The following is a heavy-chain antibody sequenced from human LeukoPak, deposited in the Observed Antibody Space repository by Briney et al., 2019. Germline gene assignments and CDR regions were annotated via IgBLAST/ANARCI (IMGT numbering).Heavy chain of an antibody. CDR3: ARLRGIAVAGLSRFDP. V-gene: IGHV4-39*01. CDR1: GGSISSSSYY. D-gene: IGHD6-19*01. CDR2: IYYSGST. Sequence: SETLSLTCTVSGGSISSSSYYWGWIRQPPGKGLEWIGSIYYSGSTYYNPSLKSRVTISVDTSKNQFSLKLSSVTAADTAVYYCARLRGIAVAGLSRFDPWGQGTLVTVSS. J-gene: IGHJ5*02.